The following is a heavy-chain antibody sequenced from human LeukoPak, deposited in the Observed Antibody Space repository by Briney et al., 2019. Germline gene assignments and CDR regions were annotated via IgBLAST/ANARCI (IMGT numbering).Heavy chain of an antibody. CDR2: IYYSGST. Sequence: SETLSLTCTVSGGSISSYYWSWIRQPPGKGLEWIGYIYYSGSTNYNPPLKSRVTISVDTSKNQFSLKMSSVTAADTAVYYCARVYCTNGVCYRWGMGVWGQGTTVTVSS. CDR1: GGSISSYY. J-gene: IGHJ6*02. D-gene: IGHD2-8*01. CDR3: ARVYCTNGVCYRWGMGV. V-gene: IGHV4-59*01.